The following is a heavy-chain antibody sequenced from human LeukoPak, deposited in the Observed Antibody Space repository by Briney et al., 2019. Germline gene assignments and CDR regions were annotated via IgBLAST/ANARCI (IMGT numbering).Heavy chain of an antibody. CDR2: IYTSGST. Sequence: SETLSLTCTVSGGSISSGSYYWSWIRQPAGKGLEWIGRIYTSGSTDYNPSLKSRVTISVDTSKNQFSLKLSSVTAADTAAYYCARSPAESYYDYVWGSDGNFDYWGQGTLVTVSS. J-gene: IGHJ4*02. CDR1: GGSISSGSYY. D-gene: IGHD3-16*01. CDR3: ARSPAESYYDYVWGSDGNFDY. V-gene: IGHV4-61*02.